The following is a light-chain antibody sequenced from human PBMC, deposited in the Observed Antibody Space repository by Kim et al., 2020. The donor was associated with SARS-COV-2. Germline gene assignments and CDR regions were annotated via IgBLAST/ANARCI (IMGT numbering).Light chain of an antibody. Sequence: ASVGDRVTISCRASQGIRSDLAWYQQKPGNAPKLLIYSASTLQSGVPSRFSGSGSGTEFTLTISSLQPEDFATYYCQQLNTFPRTFGQGTKVDIK. CDR2: SAS. CDR3: QQLNTFPRT. J-gene: IGKJ1*01. V-gene: IGKV1-9*01. CDR1: QGIRSD.